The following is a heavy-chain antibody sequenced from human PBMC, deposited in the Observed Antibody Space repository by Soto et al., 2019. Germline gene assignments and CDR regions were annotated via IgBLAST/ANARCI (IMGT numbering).Heavy chain of an antibody. J-gene: IGHJ5*02. CDR1: GYTFTSYG. CDR2: ISAYNANT. CDR3: ARRENWFDP. Sequence: QVQLVQSGAEVKKPGASVKVSCKASGYTFTSYGINWVRQAPGQGLEWLGWISAYNANTHYAQKLQGRVTMTTDTFTSTAYRELRSLRSDDTAVYYCARRENWFDPWGQGTLVTVSS. V-gene: IGHV1-18*01.